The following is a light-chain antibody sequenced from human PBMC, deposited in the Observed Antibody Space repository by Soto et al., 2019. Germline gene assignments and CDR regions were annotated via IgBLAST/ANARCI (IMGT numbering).Light chain of an antibody. CDR1: QSVSSSY. Sequence: EIVLTQSPGTLSLSPGERATLSCRASQSVSSSYLAWYQQKAGQAPRLLIYGASSRANGIPDRFSGSGSGTAYTLTISRLEPEEFAVYYCQQYGSTPRGYTFGQGTKLEIK. CDR2: GAS. J-gene: IGKJ2*01. CDR3: QQYGSTPRGYT. V-gene: IGKV3-20*01.